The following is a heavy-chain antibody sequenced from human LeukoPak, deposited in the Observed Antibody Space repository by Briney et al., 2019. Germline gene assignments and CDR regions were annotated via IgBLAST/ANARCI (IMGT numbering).Heavy chain of an antibody. CDR3: AKERGISYTYEFDY. CDR1: GFTFANYA. Sequence: GGSLRLSCAASGFTFANYAMTWVRQAPGKGLDWVSLISGSGSNTYYTDSVQGRFTISRDNSRNTLYLQMSSLRAEDTAIYYCAKERGISYTYEFDYWGQGALVTVSS. J-gene: IGHJ4*02. V-gene: IGHV3-23*01. D-gene: IGHD3-16*01. CDR2: ISGSGSNT.